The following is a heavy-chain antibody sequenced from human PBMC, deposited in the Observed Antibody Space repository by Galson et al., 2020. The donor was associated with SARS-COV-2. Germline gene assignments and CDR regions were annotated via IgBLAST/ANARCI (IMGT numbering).Heavy chain of an antibody. Sequence: NSGGSLRLSCAGSGSTFGRYGMSWVRQAPGKGREWVSSISSGSSFIYYADSVKGRFTVSRDNAKNSLYLQMNSLRAEDTAVYYCARDNFGNYYMDVWGKGTTVSISS. CDR3: ARDNFGNYYMDV. V-gene: IGHV3-21*01. D-gene: IGHD3-10*01. CDR2: ISSGSSFI. CDR1: GSTFGRYG. J-gene: IGHJ6*03.